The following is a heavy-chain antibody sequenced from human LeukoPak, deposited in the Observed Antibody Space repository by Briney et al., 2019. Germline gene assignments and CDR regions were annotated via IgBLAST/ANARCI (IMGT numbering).Heavy chain of an antibody. Sequence: PSETLSLTCTVSGDSISAHHWTWIRQPAGKGLQWIGRILITGATRYNPSLESRVTMSVDTSKNQLSLKMTSVTAADTAVYYCARVRLAFDYWGQGTLVTVSS. D-gene: IGHD6-19*01. CDR1: GDSISAHH. J-gene: IGHJ4*02. CDR3: ARVRLAFDY. CDR2: ILITGAT. V-gene: IGHV4-4*07.